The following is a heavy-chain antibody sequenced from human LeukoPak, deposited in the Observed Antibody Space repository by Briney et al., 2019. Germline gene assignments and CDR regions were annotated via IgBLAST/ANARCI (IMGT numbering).Heavy chain of an antibody. D-gene: IGHD3-9*01. CDR1: GYTFTSSN. J-gene: IGHJ6*02. Sequence: ASVRVSCKVSGYTFTSSNINWVRQAPGQGLEWRGWMNPSSGNTAYAQRFQGRVTMTRDTSTNSAFLQLTSLRSEDTAVYYCARGLDVERSSAWSWGPKKFYYNVMDVWGQGTTVTVSS. V-gene: IGHV1-8*01. CDR3: ARGLDVERSSAWSWGPKKFYYNVMDV. CDR2: MNPSSGNT.